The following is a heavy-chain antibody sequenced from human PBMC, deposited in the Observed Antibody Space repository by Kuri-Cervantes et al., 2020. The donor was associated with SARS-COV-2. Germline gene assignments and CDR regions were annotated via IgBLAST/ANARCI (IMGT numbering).Heavy chain of an antibody. CDR2: ISWNSGSI. CDR3: AKDIREQLAGGVGWFDP. CDR1: GFTFDDYA. J-gene: IGHJ5*02. D-gene: IGHD6-6*01. V-gene: IGHV3-9*01. Sequence: GGSLRLSCAASGFTFDDYAMHWVRQAPGKGLEWVSGISWNSGSIGYADSVKGRFTISRDNAKNSLYLQMNSLRAEDTALYYCAKDIREQLAGGVGWFDPWGQGTLVTVSS.